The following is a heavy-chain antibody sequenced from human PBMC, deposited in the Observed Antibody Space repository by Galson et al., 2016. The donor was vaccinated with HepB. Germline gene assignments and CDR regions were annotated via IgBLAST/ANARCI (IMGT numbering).Heavy chain of an antibody. Sequence: SVKVSCKASCYTFTTSGISWVRQAPGQGLEWMGWISAYSGNTNYAQELQGRVTMTTDTSTSTAYMELRSLSSDDTAVYYCARSEYSYGYLVYFDYWGQGTLVTVSS. CDR2: ISAYSGNT. CDR3: ARSEYSYGYLVYFDY. V-gene: IGHV1-18*01. CDR1: CYTFTTSG. J-gene: IGHJ4*02. D-gene: IGHD5-18*01.